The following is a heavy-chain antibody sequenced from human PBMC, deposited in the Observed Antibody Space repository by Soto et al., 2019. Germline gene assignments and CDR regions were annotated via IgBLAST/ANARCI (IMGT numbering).Heavy chain of an antibody. CDR2: ISTYNGNT. CDR3: ARGPTDYYDNSANYFLDY. V-gene: IGHV1-18*01. Sequence: QVQLVQSGAEVKKPGASVKVSCKASGYTFITYGVSWLRQAPGQGLDWLGWISTYNGNTRYAERLQGRVTMITDTTTNTAYMELRNLRSDDTAVYYCARGPTDYYDNSANYFLDYWGQGTLVTVSS. J-gene: IGHJ4*02. D-gene: IGHD3-22*01. CDR1: GYTFITYG.